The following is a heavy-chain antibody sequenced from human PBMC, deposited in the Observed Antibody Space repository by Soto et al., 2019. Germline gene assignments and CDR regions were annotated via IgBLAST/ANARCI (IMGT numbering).Heavy chain of an antibody. D-gene: IGHD3-22*01. V-gene: IGHV3-30-3*01. CDR2: ISYDGSNK. Sequence: QVPLVESGGGVVQPGRSLRLSCAASGFTFSSYAMHWVRQAPGKGLEWVAVISYDGSNKYYADSVKGRFTISRDNSKNTLYLQMNSLRAEDTAVYYCARDPDYYDSSGTGFSWFDPWGQGTLVTVSS. J-gene: IGHJ5*02. CDR1: GFTFSSYA. CDR3: ARDPDYYDSSGTGFSWFDP.